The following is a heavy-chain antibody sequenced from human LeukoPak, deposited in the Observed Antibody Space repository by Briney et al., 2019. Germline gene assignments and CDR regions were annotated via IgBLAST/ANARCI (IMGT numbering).Heavy chain of an antibody. Sequence: SETLSLTCTVSGRSISSYYWSSIRQPPGKGLEWIGYIYYSGSTNYNPSLKSRVTISVDTSKNQFSLKLSSVTAADTAVYYCARGVCSWYAEPHYFDYWGQGTLVTVSS. J-gene: IGHJ4*02. CDR1: GRSISSYY. CDR2: IYYSGST. D-gene: IGHD6-13*01. V-gene: IGHV4-59*01. CDR3: ARGVCSWYAEPHYFDY.